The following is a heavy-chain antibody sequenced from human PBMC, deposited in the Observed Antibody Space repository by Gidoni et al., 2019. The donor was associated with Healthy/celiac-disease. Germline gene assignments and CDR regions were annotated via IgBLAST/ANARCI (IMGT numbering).Heavy chain of an antibody. CDR2: FDPEDGET. J-gene: IGHJ5*02. CDR1: GYTLTELS. V-gene: IGHV1-24*01. CDR3: ATDYCSSTSCYHWFDP. D-gene: IGHD2-2*01. Sequence: QVQLVQSGAEVKKPGASVKVSCKVSGYTLTELSMHWVRQAPGKGLEWMGGFDPEDGETIYAQKFQGRVTMTEDTSTDTAYMELSSLRSEDTAVYYCATDYCSSTSCYHWFDPWGQGTLVTVSS.